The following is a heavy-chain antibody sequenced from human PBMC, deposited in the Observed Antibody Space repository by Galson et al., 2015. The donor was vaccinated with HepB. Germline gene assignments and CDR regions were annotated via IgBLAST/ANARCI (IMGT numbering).Heavy chain of an antibody. D-gene: IGHD3-3*01. J-gene: IGHJ3*02. Sequence: SLRLSCAASGFTVSSNYMSWVRQAPGKGLEWVSVIYSGGSTYYADSVKGRFTISRDNSKNTLYLQMNSLRAEDTAVYYCAGWKYYDFWSGYLGAFDIWGQGTMVTVSS. CDR3: AGWKYYDFWSGYLGAFDI. CDR1: GFTVSSNY. V-gene: IGHV3-53*01. CDR2: IYSGGST.